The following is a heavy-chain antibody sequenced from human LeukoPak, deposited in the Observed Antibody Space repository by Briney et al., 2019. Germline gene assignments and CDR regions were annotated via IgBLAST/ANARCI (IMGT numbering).Heavy chain of an antibody. Sequence: GGSLRLSCAASGFTFDDYAMHWVRQAPGKGLEWVSGISWNSGSIGYADSVKGRFTISRDNAKNSLYLQMNNLRAEDTALYYCAKANDNGGYYDSSGYYFLTGNWFDPWGQGTLVTVSS. J-gene: IGHJ5*02. CDR1: GFTFDDYA. D-gene: IGHD3-22*01. V-gene: IGHV3-9*01. CDR2: ISWNSGSI. CDR3: AKANDNGGYYDSSGYYFLTGNWFDP.